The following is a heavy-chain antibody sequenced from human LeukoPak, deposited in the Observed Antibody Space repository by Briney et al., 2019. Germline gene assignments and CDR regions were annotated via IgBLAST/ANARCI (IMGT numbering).Heavy chain of an antibody. Sequence: GGSLRLSCAASGFTFSSYAMSWVRQAPGKGLEWVSAISGSGGSTYYADSVKGRFTISRDNSKNTLYLQMNSLRAEDTAVYYCARDAYGDQLLLEDHNWFDPWGQGTLVTVSS. V-gene: IGHV3-23*01. CDR3: ARDAYGDQLLLEDHNWFDP. CDR1: GFTFSSYA. CDR2: ISGSGGST. D-gene: IGHD2-2*01. J-gene: IGHJ5*02.